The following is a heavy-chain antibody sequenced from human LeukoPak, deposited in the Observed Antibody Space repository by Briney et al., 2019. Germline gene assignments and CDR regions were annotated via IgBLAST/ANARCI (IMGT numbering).Heavy chain of an antibody. J-gene: IGHJ5*02. CDR1: GGSINSSF. CDR2: IYTSGNT. Sequence: SETLSLTCTVSGGSINSSFWTWIRQPAGKGLEWVGRIYTSGNTNYNPSLKSRVTMSVDTSKNQFSLNLSSVTAADTAVYYCARGTVSSSWYGNWLDPWGQGTLVTVS. D-gene: IGHD6-13*01. V-gene: IGHV4-4*07. CDR3: ARGTVSSSWYGNWLDP.